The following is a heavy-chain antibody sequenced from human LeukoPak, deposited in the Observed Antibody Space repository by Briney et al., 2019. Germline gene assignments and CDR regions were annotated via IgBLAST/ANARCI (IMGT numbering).Heavy chain of an antibody. Sequence: SETLSLTCTVSGGSISSYYWSWIRQSPGKGLESLGYIYYTGSTNYNPSLKSRVTMSVDTSRNQFFLRLSSVTAADTAVYYCARFSEYYHSSVHYLDYWGQGTLVSVSS. J-gene: IGHJ4*02. V-gene: IGHV4-59*01. D-gene: IGHD3-22*01. CDR1: GGSISSYY. CDR2: IYYTGST. CDR3: ARFSEYYHSSVHYLDY.